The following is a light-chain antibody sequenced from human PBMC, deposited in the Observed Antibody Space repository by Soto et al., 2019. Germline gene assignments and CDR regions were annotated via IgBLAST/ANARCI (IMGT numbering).Light chain of an antibody. J-gene: IGKJ4*01. CDR1: QTVMNF. CDR3: HPRGSWPLP. CDR2: NAS. V-gene: IGKV3-11*01. Sequence: EIVLTQSPATLCLSPGERATLSCRASQTVMNFFAWYQQKPGQAPRLLIYNASIRATGFPARFRGSGSGTDFTLTISSLEPEDSAGYYCHPRGSWPLPFGGGTKVDIK.